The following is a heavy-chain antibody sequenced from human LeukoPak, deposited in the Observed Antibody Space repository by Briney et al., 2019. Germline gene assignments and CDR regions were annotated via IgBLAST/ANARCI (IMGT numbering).Heavy chain of an antibody. CDR3: ARDVTRLRPWYYYDSSGYVNWFDP. CDR1: GFTFSSYS. Sequence: GGSLRLSCAASGFTFSSYSMNWVRQAPGKGLEWVSSISSSSSYIYYADSVKGRFTISRDNAKNSLYLQMNSLRAEDTAVYYCARDVTRLRPWYYYDSSGYVNWFDPWGQGTLVTVSS. D-gene: IGHD3-22*01. CDR2: ISSSSSYI. J-gene: IGHJ5*02. V-gene: IGHV3-21*01.